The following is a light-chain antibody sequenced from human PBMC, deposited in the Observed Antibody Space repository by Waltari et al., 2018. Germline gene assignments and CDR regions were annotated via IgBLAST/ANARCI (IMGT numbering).Light chain of an antibody. CDR1: QAISGR. V-gene: IGKV1-5*03. CDR3: QQYTTYPWT. J-gene: IGKJ1*01. CDR2: QTS. Sequence: DVQMTQSPSTVSASVGDRVIITCRASQAISGRLTWHQQTPGKAPKVLIYQTSTLASGVPSRFSGSGFGTEFTLTISSLQPDDFATYYCQQYTTYPWTFGQGTRVDIK.